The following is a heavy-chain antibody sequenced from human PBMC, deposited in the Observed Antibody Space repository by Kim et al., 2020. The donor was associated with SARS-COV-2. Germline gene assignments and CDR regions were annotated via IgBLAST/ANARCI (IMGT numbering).Heavy chain of an antibody. D-gene: IGHD2-15*01. V-gene: IGHV4-59*11. CDR2: VYHSGST. CDR1: GAYITNHY. J-gene: IGHJ5*01. CDR3: VREGYFDGGSFFFDS. Sequence: SETLSLTCTVSGAYITNHYWSWIRQPPGKGQEWIGNVYHSGSTSYNPSLKSRVTMSVETSKRQFSLQVTSVTAAATAMYYCVREGYFDGGSFFFDSWGPGTLVTVSP.